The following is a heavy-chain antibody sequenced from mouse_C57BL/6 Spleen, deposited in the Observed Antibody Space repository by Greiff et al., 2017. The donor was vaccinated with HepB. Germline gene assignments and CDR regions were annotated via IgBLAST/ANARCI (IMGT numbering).Heavy chain of an antibody. J-gene: IGHJ3*01. CDR1: GYAFSSSW. CDR2: IYPGDGDT. D-gene: IGHD2-3*01. V-gene: IGHV1-82*01. CDR3: AREDDGYPFAY. Sequence: VQLQQSGPELVKPGASVKISCKASGYAFSSSWMNWVKQRPGKGLEWIGRIYPGDGDTNYNGKFKGKATLTADKSSSTAYMQLSSLTSEDSAVYFCAREDDGYPFAYWGHGTLVTVSA.